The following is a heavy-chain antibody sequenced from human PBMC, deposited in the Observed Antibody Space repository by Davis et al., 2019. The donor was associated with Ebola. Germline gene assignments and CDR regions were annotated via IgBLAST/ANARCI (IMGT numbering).Heavy chain of an antibody. V-gene: IGHV4-34*01. CDR3: ARGYSYGSRIFDY. D-gene: IGHD5-18*01. J-gene: IGHJ4*02. CDR1: GGSFSGYY. CDR2: INHSGST. Sequence: GSLRLSCAVYGGSFSGYYWSWIRQPPGKGLEWIGEINHSGSTNYNPSLKSRVTISVDTSKNQFSLKLSSVTAADTAVYYCARGYSYGSRIFDYWGQGTLVTVSS.